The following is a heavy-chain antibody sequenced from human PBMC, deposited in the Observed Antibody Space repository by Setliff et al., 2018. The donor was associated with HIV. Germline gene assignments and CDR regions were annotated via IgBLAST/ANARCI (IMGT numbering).Heavy chain of an antibody. V-gene: IGHV1-2*02. D-gene: IGHD4-17*01. CDR3: ARETLRWKSRAFDI. J-gene: IGHJ4*02. Sequence: ASVKVSCKASGYTFTGYYMHWVRQAPGQGLEWMGWINPNSGGTNYAQKFQGRVTMTRDTSISTAYMELSRLRSDDTAVYYCARETLRWKSRAFDIWGQGKLVTVSS. CDR1: GYTFTGYY. CDR2: INPNSGGT.